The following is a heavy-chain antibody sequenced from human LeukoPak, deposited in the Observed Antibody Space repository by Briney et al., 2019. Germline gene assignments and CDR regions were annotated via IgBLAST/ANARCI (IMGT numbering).Heavy chain of an antibody. CDR2: INHSGST. D-gene: IGHD3-10*01. V-gene: IGHV4-34*01. CDR1: GGSFSGYY. J-gene: IGHJ3*02. Sequence: KPSETLSLTCAVYGGSFSGYYWSWIRQPPGKGLEWIGEINHSGSTNYNPSLKSRVTISVDTSKNQFSLKLSSVTAADTAMYYCAKFHYYYGSGIFDAFDIWGLGTMVTVSS. CDR3: AKFHYYYGSGIFDAFDI.